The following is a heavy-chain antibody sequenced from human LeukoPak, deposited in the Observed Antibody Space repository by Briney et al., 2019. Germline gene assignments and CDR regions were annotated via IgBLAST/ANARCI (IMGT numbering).Heavy chain of an antibody. J-gene: IGHJ4*02. D-gene: IGHD1-26*01. Sequence: GGSLRLSCAASGFAFSSYEMNWVRQAPGKGLEWVSYIGSSGFTIYYADSVKGRFTISRDNAKNSLYLQMNSLRDEDTALYYCAIATTTHCWGRGSLVTVS. CDR1: GFAFSSYE. V-gene: IGHV3-48*03. CDR2: IGSSGFTI. CDR3: AIATTTHC.